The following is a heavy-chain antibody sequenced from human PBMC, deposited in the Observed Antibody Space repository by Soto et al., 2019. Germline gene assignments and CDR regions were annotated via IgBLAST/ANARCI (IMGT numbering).Heavy chain of an antibody. J-gene: IGHJ2*01. CDR1: GGSFSGYY. D-gene: IGHD6-13*01. Sequence: QVQLQQWGAGLLKPSETLSLTCAVYGGSFSGYYWSWIRQPPGKGLEWTGVLNHSGSTNYNPALRSRATISGYTPKNQVSLKLSSVTAADTAVYYCARSRGIGQQLVLVGLYFDLWGRGTLVSVSS. CDR2: LNHSGST. V-gene: IGHV4-34*01. CDR3: ARSRGIGQQLVLVGLYFDL.